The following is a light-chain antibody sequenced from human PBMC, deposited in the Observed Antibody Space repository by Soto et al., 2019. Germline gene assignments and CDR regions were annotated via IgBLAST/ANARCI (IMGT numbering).Light chain of an antibody. CDR1: QSVSSSY. Sequence: EIVLTQSPGTLSLSPGESATLSCRASQSVSSSYLAWYQQKPGQAPRLLIFDATKRVTGVPARFSGSGSGTDFTLTISSLEPEDFAVYYCQQRGTFGGGTKVDIK. CDR3: QQRGT. V-gene: IGKV3D-20*02. J-gene: IGKJ4*01. CDR2: DAT.